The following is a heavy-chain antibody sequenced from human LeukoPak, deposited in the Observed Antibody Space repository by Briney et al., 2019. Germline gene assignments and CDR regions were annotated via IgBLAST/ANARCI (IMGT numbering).Heavy chain of an antibody. J-gene: IGHJ5*02. CDR2: IYYSGST. CDR3: ASGRMDWFDP. D-gene: IGHD1-14*01. CDR1: GVSISSGGYY. Sequence: SETLSLTCTVSGVSISSGGYYWSWMRQHPGKGLEWIGYIYYSGSTYYNPSLKSRVTTSLDTSKNQFSLKLSSVTAADTAVYYCASGRMDWFDPWGQGTLVTVSS. V-gene: IGHV4-31*03.